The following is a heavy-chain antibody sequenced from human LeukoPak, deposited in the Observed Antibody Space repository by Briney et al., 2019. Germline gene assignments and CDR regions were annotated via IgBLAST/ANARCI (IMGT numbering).Heavy chain of an antibody. V-gene: IGHV3-48*01. D-gene: IGHD3-10*01. CDR3: AKDFKRYYYGSGSFFVDY. CDR2: LSSSGSTI. J-gene: IGHJ4*02. CDR1: GFTFSSYA. Sequence: SGGSLRLSCVASGFTFSSYAMNWVRQAPGKGLEWVSYLSSSGSTIYYADSVKGRFTISTDNSKNTLYLQMNSLRAEDTAVYYCAKDFKRYYYGSGSFFVDYWGQGTLLTVSS.